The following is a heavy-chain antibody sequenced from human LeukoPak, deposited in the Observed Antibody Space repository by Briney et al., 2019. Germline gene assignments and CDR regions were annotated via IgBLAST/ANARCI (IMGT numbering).Heavy chain of an antibody. J-gene: IGHJ4*02. Sequence: SETLSLTCIVSGGSISSSSYYWGWIRQPPGKGLEWIGSIYYSGSTYYNPSLKSRVTISVDTSKNQFSLKLSSVIAADTAVYYCARPLGIAAPYDYWGQGTLVTVSS. V-gene: IGHV4-39*07. CDR3: ARPLGIAAPYDY. D-gene: IGHD6-13*01. CDR2: IYYSGST. CDR1: GGSISSSSYY.